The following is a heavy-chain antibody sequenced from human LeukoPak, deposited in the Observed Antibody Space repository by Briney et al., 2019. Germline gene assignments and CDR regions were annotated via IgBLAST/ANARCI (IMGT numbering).Heavy chain of an antibody. CDR2: IKPDGSDT. J-gene: IGHJ4*02. V-gene: IGHV3-74*01. Sequence: PGGSLRLSCGASGFTFTTHWIHWVRQAPGKGLVWVSRIKPDGSDTNYADSVKGRFTISRDNSKNTLHLQMNSLRAEDTAVYYCAKGVMTAGYYFDYWGQGTLVTVSS. CDR1: GFTFTTHW. D-gene: IGHD3-16*01. CDR3: AKGVMTAGYYFDY.